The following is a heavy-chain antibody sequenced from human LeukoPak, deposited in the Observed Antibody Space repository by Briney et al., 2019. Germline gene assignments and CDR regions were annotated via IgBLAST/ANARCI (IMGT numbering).Heavy chain of an antibody. D-gene: IGHD2-2*01. CDR1: GFTFSSYA. CDR2: ISGSGGST. V-gene: IGHV3-23*01. CDR3: ANAVVPAAMIYYYYGMDV. J-gene: IGHJ6*02. Sequence: PGGSLRLSCAASGFTFSSYAMSWVRQAPGKGLEWVSAISGSGGSTYYADSVKGRFTISRDNPKNTLYLQMNSLRAEDTAVYYCANAVVPAAMIYYYYGMDVWGQGTTVTVSS.